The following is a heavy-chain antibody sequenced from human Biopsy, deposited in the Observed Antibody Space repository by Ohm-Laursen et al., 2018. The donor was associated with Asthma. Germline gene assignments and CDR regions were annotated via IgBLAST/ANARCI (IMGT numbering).Heavy chain of an antibody. J-gene: IGHJ4*01. CDR3: AAGRTSLQGESLI. D-gene: IGHD2/OR15-2a*01. Sequence: VKVSCKASGVALSGYTFEWVRQARGLGLEWIAWIVFASGATNYAQNFQDRLTVTRDMSAGSVSMELRGLSSTDTAVYYCAAGRTSLQGESLIWGQGTLVSVSS. V-gene: IGHV1-58*01. CDR2: IVFASGAT. CDR1: GVALSGYT.